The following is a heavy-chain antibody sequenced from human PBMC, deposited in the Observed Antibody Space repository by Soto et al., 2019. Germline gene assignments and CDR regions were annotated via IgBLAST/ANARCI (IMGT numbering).Heavy chain of an antibody. J-gene: IGHJ4*02. CDR1: GFTFSSYA. V-gene: IGHV3-30-3*01. Sequence: GESLKISCAASGFTFSSYAMHWVRQAPGKGLEWVAVISYDGSNKYYADSVKGRFTISRDNSKNTLYLQMNSLRAEDTAVYYCARDYSKGFDYWGQGTLVTVSS. D-gene: IGHD4-4*01. CDR2: ISYDGSNK. CDR3: ARDYSKGFDY.